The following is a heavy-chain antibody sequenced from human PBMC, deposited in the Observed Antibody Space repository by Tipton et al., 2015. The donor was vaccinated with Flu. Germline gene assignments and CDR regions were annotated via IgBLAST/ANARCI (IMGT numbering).Heavy chain of an antibody. Sequence: TLSLTCSVSGDSIGNAYYWGWIRQPPGKGLEWIGNIHRSGNTYHNPSLKSRVTISVDSSKNQFSLRLSSVTAADTAVYYCARVSPRRVTAIVVVMLPEGYFDYWGQGSLVTVSS. CDR2: IHRSGNT. CDR3: ARVSPRRVTAIVVVMLPEGYFDY. D-gene: IGHD3-22*01. CDR1: GDSIGNAYY. J-gene: IGHJ4*02. V-gene: IGHV4-38-2*02.